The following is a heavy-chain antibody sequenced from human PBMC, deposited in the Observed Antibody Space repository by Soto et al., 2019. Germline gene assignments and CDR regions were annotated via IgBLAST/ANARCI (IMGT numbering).Heavy chain of an antibody. D-gene: IGHD3-22*01. CDR3: AKDLNYYDSSGPFDY. CDR1: GFTFSSYA. Sequence: PGGSLRLSCAASGFTFSSYAMSWVRQAPGKGLEWVSAISGSGGSTYYADSVKGRFTISRDNSKNTLYLQMNSLRAEDTAVYYCAKDLNYYDSSGPFDYWGQGTLVTVSS. CDR2: ISGSGGST. J-gene: IGHJ4*02. V-gene: IGHV3-23*01.